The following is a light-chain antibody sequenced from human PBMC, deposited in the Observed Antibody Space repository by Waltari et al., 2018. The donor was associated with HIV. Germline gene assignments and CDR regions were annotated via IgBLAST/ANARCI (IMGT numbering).Light chain of an antibody. CDR3: NSRDSSGNHLNVV. CDR2: DKN. V-gene: IGLV3-19*01. J-gene: IGLJ2*01. Sequence: SSELTQDPAVSVALGQTVRITCQGDSLRSYYASWYQQKPGQAPLLVIYDKNKRPSGIPDRCSGASSGNTASLTITGAQAEDEADDYCNSRDSSGNHLNVVFGGGTKLTVL. CDR1: SLRSYY.